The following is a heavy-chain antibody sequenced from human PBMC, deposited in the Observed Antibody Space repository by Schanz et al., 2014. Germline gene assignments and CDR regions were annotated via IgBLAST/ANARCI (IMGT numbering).Heavy chain of an antibody. CDR2: VYMSAAST. D-gene: IGHD6-13*01. V-gene: IGHV3-21*01. Sequence: EVQLVESGGGLVKPGGSLRLSCEASRFTFSSYSFNWVRQAPGKGLEWVSTVYMSAASTRYADSVKGRFIISRDSSKNTLFLQMNSLRPEDTAVYYCVKDEGLFSSSWNHGHFQHWGQGTLVIVSS. J-gene: IGHJ1*01. CDR1: RFTFSSYS. CDR3: VKDEGLFSSSWNHGHFQH.